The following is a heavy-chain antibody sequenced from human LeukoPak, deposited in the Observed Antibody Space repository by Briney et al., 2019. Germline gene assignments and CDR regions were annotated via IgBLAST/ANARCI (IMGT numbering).Heavy chain of an antibody. CDR3: ARARRDGYNSPYNLDY. D-gene: IGHD5-24*01. J-gene: IGHJ4*02. CDR2: ISWNSGSI. CDR1: GFTFDDYA. Sequence: GGSLRLSCAASGFTFDDYAMHWVRQAPGKGLEWVSGISWNSGSIGYADSVKGRFTISRDNAKNSLYLQMNSLRAEDTAVYYCARARRDGYNSPYNLDYWGQGTLVTVSS. V-gene: IGHV3-9*01.